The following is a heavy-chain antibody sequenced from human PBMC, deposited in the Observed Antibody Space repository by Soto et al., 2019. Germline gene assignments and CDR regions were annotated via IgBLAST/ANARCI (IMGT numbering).Heavy chain of an antibody. D-gene: IGHD5-12*01. CDR3: ARDRPYSGYENNDAFDI. V-gene: IGHV1-8*01. CDR2: MNPNSGNT. CDR1: GYTFTSYD. Sequence: ASVKVSCKASGYTFTSYDINWVRQATGQGLEWMGWMNPNSGNTGYAQKFQGRVTMTRNASISTAYMELSSLRSEDTAVYYCARDRPYSGYENNDAFDIWGQGTMVTVSS. J-gene: IGHJ3*02.